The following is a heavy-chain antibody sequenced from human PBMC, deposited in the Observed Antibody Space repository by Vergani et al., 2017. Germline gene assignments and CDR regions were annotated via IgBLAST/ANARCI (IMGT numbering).Heavy chain of an antibody. Sequence: QVQLQESGPGLVKPSQTLSLTCTVSGGPISSGSYYWSWIRQPAGKGLEWIGRIYTSESTNYNPSLKSRVTISVDTSKNQFSLKLSSVTAADTALYYCARAPYCCSISCYRGHGMDVWGQGTTVTVSS. J-gene: IGHJ6*02. CDR2: IYTSEST. CDR1: GGPISSGSYY. CDR3: ARAPYCCSISCYRGHGMDV. D-gene: IGHD2-2*01. V-gene: IGHV4-61*02.